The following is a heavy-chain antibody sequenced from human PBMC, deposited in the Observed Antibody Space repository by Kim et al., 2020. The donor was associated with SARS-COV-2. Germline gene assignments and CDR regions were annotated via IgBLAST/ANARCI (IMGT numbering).Heavy chain of an antibody. CDR2: INHSGST. D-gene: IGHD3-9*01. V-gene: IGHV4-34*01. J-gene: IGHJ4*02. CDR3: ARDLRAKTSFYY. CDR1: GGSFSGYY. Sequence: SETLSLTCAVYGGSFSGYYWSWIRQPPGKGLEWVGEINHSGSTNYNPSLKSRVTISVDTSKNQFSLKLSSVTAADTTVYYCARDLRAKTSFYYWGQGTLVTVSS.